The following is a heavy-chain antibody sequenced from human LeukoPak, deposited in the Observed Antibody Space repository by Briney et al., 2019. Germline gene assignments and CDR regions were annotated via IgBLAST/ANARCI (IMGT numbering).Heavy chain of an antibody. J-gene: IGHJ4*02. V-gene: IGHV1-69*13. CDR2: IIPIFGTA. Sequence: PCASVNVSCKASGGTFSSYAISWVRQAPAQELEWMGGIIPIFGTANYAQKFQGRVTITADESTSTAYMELSSLRSDDTAVYYCARDQALSYYYDSSGYRPLDYWGQGTLVTVSS. CDR3: ARDQALSYYYDSSGYRPLDY. D-gene: IGHD3-22*01. CDR1: GGTFSSYA.